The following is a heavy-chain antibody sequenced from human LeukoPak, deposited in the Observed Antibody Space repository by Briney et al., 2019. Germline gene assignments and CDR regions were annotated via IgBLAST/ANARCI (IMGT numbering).Heavy chain of an antibody. CDR2: ISSSGGST. Sequence: PGGSLRLSCAASGFTFSSYAMSWVRQAPGKGLEWVSAISSSGGSTYYADSVKGRCTISRDTSKNTLYLQMNSLRAEDTAVYYCVKDDYYGSGSYSTLYYYYYGMDVWGQGTTVTVSS. J-gene: IGHJ6*02. D-gene: IGHD3-10*01. V-gene: IGHV3-23*01. CDR3: VKDDYYGSGSYSTLYYYYYGMDV. CDR1: GFTFSSYA.